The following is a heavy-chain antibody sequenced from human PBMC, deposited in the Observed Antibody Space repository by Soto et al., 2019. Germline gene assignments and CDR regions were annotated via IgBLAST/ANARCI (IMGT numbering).Heavy chain of an antibody. CDR2: IIPGLGTI. CDR3: ARDGLIRGAIIGNFDY. J-gene: IGHJ4*02. D-gene: IGHD3-10*01. V-gene: IGHV1-69*13. Sequence: SVEVSCKASGGTFSRYAASWVRQAPGQGLEWMGGIIPGLGTINYAQKFQGRVTITADESTSTAYMELSSLRSEDTAVYYCARDGLIRGAIIGNFDYWGQGTLVTVSS. CDR1: GGTFSRYA.